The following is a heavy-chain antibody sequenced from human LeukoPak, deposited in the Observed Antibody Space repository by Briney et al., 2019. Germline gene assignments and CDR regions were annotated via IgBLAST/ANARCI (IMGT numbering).Heavy chain of an antibody. CDR3: ARDRYSSDWYPYYMDV. Sequence: SETLSLTCTVSGGSISSYYWSWIRQPAGKGLEWIGRIYTSGSTYYNPSLKSRVTISVDTSKNQFSLKLSSVTAADTAVYYCARDRYSSDWYPYYMDVWGKGTTVTVSS. D-gene: IGHD6-19*01. V-gene: IGHV4-4*07. CDR1: GGSISSYY. CDR2: IYTSGST. J-gene: IGHJ6*03.